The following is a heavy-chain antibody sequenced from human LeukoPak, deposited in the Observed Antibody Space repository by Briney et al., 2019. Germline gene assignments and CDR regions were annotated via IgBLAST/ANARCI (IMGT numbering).Heavy chain of an antibody. CDR2: INHSGST. D-gene: IGHD3-10*01. V-gene: IGHV4-38-2*02. CDR3: ARVGDYYGSGSYYYFDY. Sequence: SETLSLTCTVSGYSISSGYYWSWIRQPPGKGLEWIGEINHSGSTNYNPSLKSRVTISVDTSKNQFSLNLNSVTAADTVVYYCARVGDYYGSGSYYYFDYWGQGTLVTVSS. J-gene: IGHJ4*02. CDR1: GYSISSGYY.